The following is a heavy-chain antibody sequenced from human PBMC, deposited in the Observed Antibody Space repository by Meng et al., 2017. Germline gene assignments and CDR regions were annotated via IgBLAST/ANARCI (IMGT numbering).Heavy chain of an antibody. CDR2: INHSGST. J-gene: IGHJ5*02. CDR1: GGSFSGYY. D-gene: IGHD6-6*01. V-gene: IGHV4-34*01. Sequence: GPLQQGGAGLLKPSETLSLTCAVYGGSFSGYYWSWIRQPPGKGLEWIGEINHSGSTNYNPSLKSRVTISVDTSKNQFSLKLSSVTAADTAVYYCARRRGGSSDWFDPWGQGTLVTVSS. CDR3: ARRRGGSSDWFDP.